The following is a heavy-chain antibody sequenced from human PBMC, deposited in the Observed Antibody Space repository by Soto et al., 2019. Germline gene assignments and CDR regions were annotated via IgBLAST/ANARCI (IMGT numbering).Heavy chain of an antibody. CDR1: GCSISRTNYY. D-gene: IGHD5-12*01. V-gene: IGHV4-39*01. J-gene: IGHJ4*02. Sequence: QLQLQESGPGLVKPSETLSLTCTVSGCSISRTNYYWGWIRQPPGKGPEWIGNIYYTGSNYYNTSLKSGVTISVDMPNNQFSLKLRSVTAADTAVYYCSRLSGYNYWGQGTPVTVSS. CDR3: SRLSGYNY. CDR2: IYYTGSN.